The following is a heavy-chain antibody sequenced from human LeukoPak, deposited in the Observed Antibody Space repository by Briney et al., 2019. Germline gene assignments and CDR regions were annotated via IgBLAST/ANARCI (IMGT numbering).Heavy chain of an antibody. J-gene: IGHJ6*03. CDR1: GYTFTSYD. D-gene: IGHD3-10*01. CDR3: ARVKYYGSGSPPYYYYMDV. CDR2: MNPNSGNT. Sequence: ASVKVSCKASGYTFTSYDINWVRQATGQGLEWMGWMNPNSGNTGYAQKFQGRVTMTRNTSISTAYMELSSLRSEDTAVYYCARVKYYGSGSPPYYYYMDVWGKGTTVTISS. V-gene: IGHV1-8*01.